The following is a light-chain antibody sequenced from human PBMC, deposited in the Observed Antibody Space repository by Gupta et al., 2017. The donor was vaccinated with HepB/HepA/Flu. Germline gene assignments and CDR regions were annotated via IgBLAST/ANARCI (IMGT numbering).Light chain of an antibody. CDR2: VAS. J-gene: IGKJ1*01. CDR1: QSIQRFNGNNY. Sequence: DIVMTQSPLSLSVTPGETASISCRSSQSIQRFNGNNYLEWFVQKPGQAPQILIYVASNRATGIPDRFTGSGSGTKFTLKISRVEAEDFGVYYCMQVQERPVTFGQGTKVDI. CDR3: MQVQERPVT. V-gene: IGKV2-28*01.